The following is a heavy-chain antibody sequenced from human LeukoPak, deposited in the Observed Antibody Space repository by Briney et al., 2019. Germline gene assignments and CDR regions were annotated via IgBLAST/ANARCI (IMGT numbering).Heavy chain of an antibody. CDR1: GGSISSGDYY. V-gene: IGHV4-30-4*08. D-gene: IGHD3-16*02. J-gene: IGHJ5*02. CDR2: IYYSGST. CDR3: ARDSGYRRGFDP. Sequence: SETLSLTCTVSGGSISSGDYYWSWIRQPPGKGLEWIGYIYYSGSTYYNPSLKSRVTISVDTSKNQSSLKLSSVTAADTAVYYCARDSGYRRGFDPWGQGTLVTVSS.